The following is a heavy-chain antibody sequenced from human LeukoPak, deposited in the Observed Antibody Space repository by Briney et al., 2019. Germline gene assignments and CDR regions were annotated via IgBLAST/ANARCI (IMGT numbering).Heavy chain of an antibody. CDR3: AKDSAKRFPPLSGYDAYYYGMEV. J-gene: IGHJ6*02. V-gene: IGHV3-30*04. CDR2: ISYDGSNK. Sequence: PGGSLRLSCAASGFTFSTYAMHWVRQAPGKGLEWVAVISYDGSNKYYADSVKGRFTISRDNSKNTLYLQMDSLRAEDTAVYYCAKDSAKRFPPLSGYDAYYYGMEVGAKGPTATASS. CDR1: GFTFSTYA. D-gene: IGHD5-12*01.